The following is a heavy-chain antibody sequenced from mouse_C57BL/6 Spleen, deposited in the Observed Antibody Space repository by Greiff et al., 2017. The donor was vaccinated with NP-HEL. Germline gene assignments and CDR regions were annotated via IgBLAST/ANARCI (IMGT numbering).Heavy chain of an antibody. CDR2: IYPGDGDT. Sequence: VQLQQSGPELVKPGASVKISCKASGYAFSSSWMNWVKQRPGKGLEWIGRIYPGDGDTNYNGKFKGKATLTADKSSSTAYMQLSSLTSEDSAVYCCAREGGIYYGNYLDYWGQGTTLTVSS. V-gene: IGHV1-82*01. CDR3: AREGGIYYGNYLDY. D-gene: IGHD2-1*01. J-gene: IGHJ2*01. CDR1: GYAFSSSW.